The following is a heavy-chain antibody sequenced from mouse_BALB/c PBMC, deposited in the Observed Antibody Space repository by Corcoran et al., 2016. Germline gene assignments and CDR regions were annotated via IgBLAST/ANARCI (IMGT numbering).Heavy chain of an antibody. D-gene: IGHD4-1*01. J-gene: IGHJ1*01. CDR1: GYTFSGYW. CDR3: TRNWDWFSDV. Sequence: QVQLQQSGAELMKPGASVKISCKATGYTFSGYWIEWVKERPGHGLAWIGEIFPGSGSTNCNEKFKGKATFTAVTSSNTAYMQLSSLTSADSAVYYCTRNWDWFSDVWGAGTTVTVSS. V-gene: IGHV1-9*01. CDR2: IFPGSGST.